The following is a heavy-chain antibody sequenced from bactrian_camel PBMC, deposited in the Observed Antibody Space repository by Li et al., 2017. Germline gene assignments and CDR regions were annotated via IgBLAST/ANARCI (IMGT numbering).Heavy chain of an antibody. Sequence: HVQLVESGGGSVPAGGSLKLTCTAFGYLFSGCRMGWFRQAPGKERELVSHISPFGTIYYSDSVKGRFTISRDNAKKTLYLQMNALKTDDTAVYYCAADPSRELWVGYPPYKYWGQGTQVTVS. CDR3: AADPSRELWVGYPPYKY. CDR2: ISPFGTI. J-gene: IGHJ4*01. CDR1: GYLFSGCR. D-gene: IGHD5*01. V-gene: IGHV3S53*01.